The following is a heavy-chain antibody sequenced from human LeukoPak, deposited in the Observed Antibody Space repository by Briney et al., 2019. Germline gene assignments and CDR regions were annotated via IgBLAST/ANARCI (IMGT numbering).Heavy chain of an antibody. CDR1: GFTFGDYA. Sequence: GRSLRHSCTVSGFTFGDYAMKWVRQAPGKGLEWVGCIRSKAYGGTTEYAASVKGRFIISRDDSKSIAYLQMNSLKTEDTAVYYCIRELWNSGYENYFGYWGQGTLVTVSS. V-gene: IGHV3-49*04. J-gene: IGHJ4*02. CDR2: IRSKAYGGTT. D-gene: IGHD6-25*01. CDR3: IRELWNSGYENYFGY.